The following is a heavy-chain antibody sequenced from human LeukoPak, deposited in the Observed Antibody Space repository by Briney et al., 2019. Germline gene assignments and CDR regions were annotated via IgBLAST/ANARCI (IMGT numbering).Heavy chain of an antibody. Sequence: GASVKVSCKASGGTFSSYTISWVRQAPGQGLEWMGRIIPILGIANYAQKFQGRVTITADKSTTTSYMELSSLRSEDTAVYYCARGVEMATITHFDYWGQGTLVTMSS. CDR1: GGTFSSYT. J-gene: IGHJ4*02. D-gene: IGHD5-24*01. V-gene: IGHV1-69*02. CDR2: IIPILGIA. CDR3: ARGVEMATITHFDY.